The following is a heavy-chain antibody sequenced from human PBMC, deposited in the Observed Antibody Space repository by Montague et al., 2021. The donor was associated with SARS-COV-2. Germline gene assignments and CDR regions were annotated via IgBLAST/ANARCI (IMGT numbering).Heavy chain of an antibody. J-gene: IGHJ4*02. Sequence: SQTLSLTCAVYGGSFSDYYWTWIRQSPGKGLGWIAEINHSGTTNYNFNPSLRSRVTISVDTSKSQFSLKLSSVTAADTGVYYCARWDPQTLTLIGLRGKSASDYWGQGTLVTVSS. CDR2: INHSGTT. D-gene: IGHD4-23*01. V-gene: IGHV4-34*01. CDR1: GGSFSDYY. CDR3: ARWDPQTLTLIGLRGKSASDY.